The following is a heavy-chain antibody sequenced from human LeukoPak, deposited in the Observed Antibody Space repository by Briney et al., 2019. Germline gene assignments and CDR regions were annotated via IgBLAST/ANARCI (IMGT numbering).Heavy chain of an antibody. D-gene: IGHD2-21*02. CDR1: GFTFSDYY. J-gene: IGHJ4*02. Sequence: KPGGSLRLSCAASGFTFSDYYMSWIRQAPGKGLEWVSYISSSSSYTNYADSVKGRFTISRDNAKNSLYLQMNSLRAEDTAVYYCARDLREKGVVVTATAFDYWGQGTLVTVSS. V-gene: IGHV3-11*05. CDR2: ISSSSSYT. CDR3: ARDLREKGVVVTATAFDY.